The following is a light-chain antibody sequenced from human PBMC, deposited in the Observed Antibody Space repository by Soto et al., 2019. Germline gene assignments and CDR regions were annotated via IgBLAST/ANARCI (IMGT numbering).Light chain of an antibody. V-gene: IGLV2-23*01. CDR2: EGS. J-gene: IGLJ1*01. CDR1: SSDVGSYNL. CDR3: CSYAGTPYV. Sequence: QSVLTQPASVSGSPGQSITISCTGTSSDVGSYNLVSWYQQHPGKAPKLMIYEGSKLPSGVSNRFSGSKSGNTASLTISGLQAEDEADYYCCSYAGTPYVFGTGTKVTVL.